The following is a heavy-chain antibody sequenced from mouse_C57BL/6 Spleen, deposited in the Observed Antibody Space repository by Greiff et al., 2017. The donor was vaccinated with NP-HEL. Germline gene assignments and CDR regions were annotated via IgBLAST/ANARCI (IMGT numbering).Heavy chain of an antibody. CDR3: ATGTPFDY. J-gene: IGHJ2*01. D-gene: IGHD4-1*01. Sequence: EVKLMESGPELAKPGASVKISCKASGYSFTDYNMNWVKQSNGKSLEWIGVINPNYGTTNYNQKFKGKATVTVDQISSTAYMQLNSLTSEDSAVYYCATGTPFDYWGKGTTLTVSS. CDR2: INPNYGTT. CDR1: GYSFTDYN. V-gene: IGHV1-39*01.